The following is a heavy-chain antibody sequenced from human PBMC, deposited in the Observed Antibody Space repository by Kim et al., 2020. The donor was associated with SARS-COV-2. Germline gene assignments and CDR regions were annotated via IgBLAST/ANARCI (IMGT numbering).Heavy chain of an antibody. CDR3: ARDTWSRLRGVTYSYYVMDV. V-gene: IGHV3-30-3*01. D-gene: IGHD3-10*01. CDR1: GFTFSNCG. CDR2: ISYDGGNK. J-gene: IGHJ6*02. Sequence: GGSLRLSCAASGFTFSNCGMHWVRQAPGKGLEWVAVISYDGGNKNYADSVKGRFTISRDNSKKTLYLQMNSLRAEDTALYYCARDTWSRLRGVTYSYYVMDVWGQGATLTLSS.